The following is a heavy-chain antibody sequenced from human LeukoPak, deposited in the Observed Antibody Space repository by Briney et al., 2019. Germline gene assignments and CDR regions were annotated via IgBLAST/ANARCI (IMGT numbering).Heavy chain of an antibody. J-gene: IGHJ6*03. CDR1: GGSFSSYF. CDR3: AREDSGSYYNYYYFYMDV. CDR2: IYPSGNT. Sequence: SETLSLTCSVSGGSFSSYFWSWFRQPAGKGLEWIGRIYPSGNTNYNPSLKSRVTLSVDTSKTQFSLRLSSVTAADTAVYYCAREDSGSYYNYYYFYMDVWGKGTTVTISS. V-gene: IGHV4-4*07. D-gene: IGHD3-10*01.